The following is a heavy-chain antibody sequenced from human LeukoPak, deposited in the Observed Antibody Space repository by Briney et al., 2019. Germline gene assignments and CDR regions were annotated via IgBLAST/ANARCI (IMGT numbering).Heavy chain of an antibody. Sequence: SETLSLTCTVSGYSISSGYYWGWIRQPPGKGLEWIGSIYHSGSTYYNPSLKSRVTISVDTSKNQFSLKLSSVTAADTAVYYCARARGAVAIDYWGQGTLVTVSS. CDR2: IYHSGST. D-gene: IGHD6-19*01. J-gene: IGHJ4*02. CDR1: GYSISSGYY. CDR3: ARARGAVAIDY. V-gene: IGHV4-38-2*02.